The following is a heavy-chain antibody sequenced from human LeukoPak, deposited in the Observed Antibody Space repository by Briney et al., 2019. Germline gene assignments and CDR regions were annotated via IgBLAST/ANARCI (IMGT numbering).Heavy chain of an antibody. J-gene: IGHJ6*02. CDR2: IYPGDSDT. Sequence: GESLKISCKGSGYSFTSYWIGWVRQMPGKGLEWMGIIYPGDSDTRYSPSFQGQVTISADKSISTAYLQWSSLKASDTAMYYCARGYCSSTSCLIGYYYYGMDVWGQGTTVTVSS. V-gene: IGHV5-51*01. CDR1: GYSFTSYW. CDR3: ARGYCSSTSCLIGYYYYGMDV. D-gene: IGHD2-2*01.